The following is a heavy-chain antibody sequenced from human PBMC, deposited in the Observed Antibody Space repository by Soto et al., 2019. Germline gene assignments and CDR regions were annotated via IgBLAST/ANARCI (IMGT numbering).Heavy chain of an antibody. V-gene: IGHV3-7*03. J-gene: IGHJ6*02. CDR1: GFTFSSFW. Sequence: PGESLKISCAASGFTFSSFWMAWVRQAPGKGLEWVANINQDGSEKYYVDSMKGRFTISRDNAKNSLYLEMNSLRAEDTAVYYCATERELVVVAETPIHYYGMDVWGQGTTVTVSS. D-gene: IGHD2-15*01. CDR3: ATERELVVVAETPIHYYGMDV. CDR2: INQDGSEK.